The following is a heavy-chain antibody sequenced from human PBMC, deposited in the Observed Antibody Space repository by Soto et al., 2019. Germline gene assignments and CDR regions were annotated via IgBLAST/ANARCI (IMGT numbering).Heavy chain of an antibody. D-gene: IGHD2-2*02. CDR1: GYTFTRSG. CDR2: ISTYNGDT. V-gene: IGHV1-18*01. CDR3: AREGVAPYNYYGMDA. Sequence: QVQLVQSGAEVKKPGASVKVSCKASGYTFTRSGISWVRQAPGQGLEWMGWISTYNGDTNYAQTFQGRVTMTTDTTTSTVHMEVRSWRSDDTAVNYCAREGVAPYNYYGMDAWGQGTPVTVSS. J-gene: IGHJ6*02.